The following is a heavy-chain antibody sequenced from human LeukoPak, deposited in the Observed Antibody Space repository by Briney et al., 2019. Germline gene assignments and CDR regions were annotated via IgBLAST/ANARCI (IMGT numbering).Heavy chain of an antibody. V-gene: IGHV3-7*01. CDR2: IKQDGSDK. J-gene: IGHJ4*02. CDR1: GFPFSSYW. CDR3: ARLTGTTGFDY. Sequence: PGGSLRLSCAASGFPFSSYWISWVRQAPGKGLEWVANIKQDGSDKYYVDSMKGRFTISRDNAKNSLYLQLNSLRADDTAVYYCARLTGTTGFDYWGQGTLVTVSS. D-gene: IGHD1-1*01.